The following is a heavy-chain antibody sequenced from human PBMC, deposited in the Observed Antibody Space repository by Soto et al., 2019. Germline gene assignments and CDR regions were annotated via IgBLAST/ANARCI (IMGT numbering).Heavy chain of an antibody. CDR1: GYTFTSYG. CDR3: ARVSLYYSGGSCFFDY. J-gene: IGHJ4*02. CDR2: ISAYNGNT. Sequence: ASVKVSCKASGYTFTSYGISWVRQAPGQGLEWMGWISAYNGNTNYAQKLQGRVTMTTDTSTSTAYMELRSLRSDDTAVYYCARVSLYYSGGSCFFDYRAQGALVPVSS. D-gene: IGHD2-15*01. V-gene: IGHV1-18*01.